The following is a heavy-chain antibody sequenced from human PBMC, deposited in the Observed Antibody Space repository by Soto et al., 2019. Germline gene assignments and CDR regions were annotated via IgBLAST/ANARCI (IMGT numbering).Heavy chain of an antibody. CDR2: ISDDGSNK. CDR3: TKRRNVLRFLEWSSGMEV. Sequence: GGSLRLSXVASGFTFSNYGMHWVRQTPGKGLEWVAFISDDGSNKYYADSMRGRFTMSRDNSKRTLYLQMSSLRVEDTAVYYCTKRRNVLRFLEWSSGMEVWGQGTTVTVSS. CDR1: GFTFSNYG. D-gene: IGHD3-3*01. J-gene: IGHJ6*02. V-gene: IGHV3-30*18.